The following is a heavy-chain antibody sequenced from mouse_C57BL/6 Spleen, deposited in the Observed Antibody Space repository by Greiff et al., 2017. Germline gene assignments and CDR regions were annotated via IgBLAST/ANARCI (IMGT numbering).Heavy chain of an antibody. CDR3: ARESKGNYFGD. J-gene: IGHJ2*01. Sequence: VQLQQSGAELVRPGSSVKLSFKASGYTFTSYWMDWVKQRPGQGLEWIGNIYPSDSETYYNQKFKDKATLTVDKSSSTAYMQLSSLTSEDSAVYYCARESKGNYFGDWGQGTTLTVSS. D-gene: IGHD1-3*01. CDR2: IYPSDSET. CDR1: GYTFTSYW. V-gene: IGHV1-61*01.